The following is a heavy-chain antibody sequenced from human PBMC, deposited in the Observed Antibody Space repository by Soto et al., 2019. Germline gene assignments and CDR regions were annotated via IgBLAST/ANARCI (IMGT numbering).Heavy chain of an antibody. V-gene: IGHV4-31*03. Sequence: PSETLSLTCTVSGGSISSGGYYWSWIRQHPGKGLEWIGYIYYSGSTYYNPSLKSRVTISVDTSKNQFSLKLSSVTAADTAVYYCARDNRYYDILTGYANPINWFDPWGQGTLVTVSS. D-gene: IGHD3-9*01. CDR3: ARDNRYYDILTGYANPINWFDP. CDR2: IYYSGST. J-gene: IGHJ5*02. CDR1: GGSISSGGYY.